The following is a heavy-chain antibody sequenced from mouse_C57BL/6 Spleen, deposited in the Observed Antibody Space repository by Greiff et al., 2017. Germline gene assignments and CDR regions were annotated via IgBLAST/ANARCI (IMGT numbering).Heavy chain of an antibody. J-gene: IGHJ2*01. V-gene: IGHV5-6*01. CDR3: AREANLGYFDY. Sequence: EVQLVESGGDLVKPGGSLKLSCAASGFTFSSYGMSWVRQTPDKRLEWVATISSGGSYTYYPDSVKGRFTISRDKAKNTLYLQMSSLKSEDTAMYYCAREANLGYFDYWGQGTTLTVSS. D-gene: IGHD3-2*02. CDR1: GFTFSSYG. CDR2: ISSGGSYT.